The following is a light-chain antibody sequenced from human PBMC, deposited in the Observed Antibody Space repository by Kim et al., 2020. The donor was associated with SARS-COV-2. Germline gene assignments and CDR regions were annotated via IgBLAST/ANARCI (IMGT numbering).Light chain of an antibody. J-gene: IGKJ2*01. CDR3: QQADSFPYT. CDR1: QGIATR. Sequence: DIQMTQSPSSVSASVGDRVTITCRVSQGIATRLAWYQQKPGRAPNLLISAASTLQSGVPPRFSGSGSGTDFTLTISSLQPEDSATYYCQQADSFPYTFGQGTKLEI. CDR2: AAS. V-gene: IGKV1-12*01.